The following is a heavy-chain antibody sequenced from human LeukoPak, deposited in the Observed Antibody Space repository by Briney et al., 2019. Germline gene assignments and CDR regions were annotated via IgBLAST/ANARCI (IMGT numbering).Heavy chain of an antibody. J-gene: IGHJ3*02. V-gene: IGHV1-69*04. Sequence: EASVKVSCKASGGTFSSYAISWVRQAPGQGLEWMGRIIPILGIANYAQKFQGRVTITADKSTSTAYMELSSLRSEDTAVYYCARAYCSGGSCHAFDIWGQGTVVTVSS. CDR2: IIPILGIA. CDR1: GGTFSSYA. D-gene: IGHD2-15*01. CDR3: ARAYCSGGSCHAFDI.